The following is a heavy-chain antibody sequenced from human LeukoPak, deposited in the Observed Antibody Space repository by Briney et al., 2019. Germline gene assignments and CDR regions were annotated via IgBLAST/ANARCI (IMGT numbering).Heavy chain of an antibody. CDR1: GFTFDDYA. D-gene: IGHD6-19*01. CDR2: ISWNSGSI. V-gene: IGHV3-9*01. CDR3: AKDISSGWYDPFDY. Sequence: PGRSLRLSCAASGFTFDDYAMHWVRQAPGKGLEWVSGISWNSGSIGYADSVKGRFTISRDNAKNSLHLQMNSLRAEDTALYYCAKDISSGWYDPFDYWGQGTLVTVSS. J-gene: IGHJ4*02.